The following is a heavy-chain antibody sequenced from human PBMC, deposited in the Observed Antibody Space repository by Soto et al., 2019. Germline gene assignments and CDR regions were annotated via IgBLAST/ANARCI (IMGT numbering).Heavy chain of an antibody. V-gene: IGHV4-34*01. CDR1: GGSFSGYY. J-gene: IGHJ4*02. Sequence: QVQLQQWGAGLLKPSETLSLTCAVYGGSFSGYYWSWIRQPPGKGLEWIGEINHSGSTNYNPSLKSRVTISVDTSKNQFSLTLSSVTAADTAVYYCARAGYVSTSLNYGYWGQGTLVTVSS. CDR2: INHSGST. CDR3: ARAGYVSTSLNYGY. D-gene: IGHD5-12*01.